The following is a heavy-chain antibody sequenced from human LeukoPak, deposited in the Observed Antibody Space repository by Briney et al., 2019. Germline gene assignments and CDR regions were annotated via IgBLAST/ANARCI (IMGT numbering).Heavy chain of an antibody. CDR2: INHSGST. CDR1: GGSFSGYY. D-gene: IGHD6-19*01. Sequence: SETLSLTCAVYGGSFSGYYWSWIRQPPEKGLEWIGEINHSGSTNYNPSLKSRVTISVDTSKNQFSLKLSSVTAADTAVYYCARIAVASPDTYYYYYYGMDVWGQGTTVTVSS. J-gene: IGHJ6*02. V-gene: IGHV4-34*01. CDR3: ARIAVASPDTYYYYYYGMDV.